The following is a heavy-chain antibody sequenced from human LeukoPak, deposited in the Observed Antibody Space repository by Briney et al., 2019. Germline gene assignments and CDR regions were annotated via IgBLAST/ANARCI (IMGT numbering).Heavy chain of an antibody. CDR2: ISSSSSYI. Sequence: GGSLRLSCAASGFTLRSYSMNGVRQAPGKGLEGVSSISSSSSYIYYADSVKGRFTISRDNDKNALYLQVNSLRAEDTAVYYCAIAEEKYSSSHQYFDYWGQGTLVTVSS. CDR1: GFTLRSYS. J-gene: IGHJ4*02. D-gene: IGHD6-13*01. V-gene: IGHV3-21*01. CDR3: AIAEEKYSSSHQYFDY.